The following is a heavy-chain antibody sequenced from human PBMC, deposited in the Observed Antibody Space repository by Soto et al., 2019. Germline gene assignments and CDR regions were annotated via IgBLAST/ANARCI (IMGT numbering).Heavy chain of an antibody. D-gene: IGHD3-22*01. V-gene: IGHV1-8*01. CDR3: ARGDYYDSSGYYYFYYFDY. CDR2: MNPNSGNT. CDR1: GYTFTSYD. J-gene: IGHJ4*02. Sequence: GASVKLSCKASGYTFTSYDINWVRQATGQGLEWMGWMNPNSGNTGYAQRFQGRVTMTRNTSISTAHMELSSLRSEDTAVYYCARGDYYDSSGYYYFYYFDYWGQGTLVTVSS.